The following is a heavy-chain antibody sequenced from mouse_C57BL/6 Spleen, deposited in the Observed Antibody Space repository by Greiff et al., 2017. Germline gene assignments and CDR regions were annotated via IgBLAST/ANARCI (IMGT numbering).Heavy chain of an antibody. CDR1: GYTFTSYW. CDR3: ATDDYDVEYYFDY. J-gene: IGHJ2*01. Sequence: VQLQQSGAELAKPGASVKLSCKASGYTFTSYWMHWVKQRPGQGLEWIGYINPSSGYTKYNQKFKDKATLTADKSSSTAYMQLSSLTYEDSAVYYCATDDYDVEYYFDYWGQGTTLTVSS. D-gene: IGHD2-4*01. CDR2: INPSSGYT. V-gene: IGHV1-7*01.